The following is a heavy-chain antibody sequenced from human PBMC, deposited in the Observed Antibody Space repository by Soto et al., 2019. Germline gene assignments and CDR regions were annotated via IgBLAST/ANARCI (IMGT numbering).Heavy chain of an antibody. CDR2: IYPGDSDT. Sequence: PGASLKISCKGYGYSFTTYWIGWVRQTPGKGLEWMGIIYPGDSDTRYSPSFQGQVTMSADKSINTAYLQWSSLKASDTAIYYCTRQLYCSSSSCYRAIDYWGQGTLVTVSS. V-gene: IGHV5-51*01. J-gene: IGHJ4*02. CDR1: GYSFTTYW. D-gene: IGHD2-2*01. CDR3: TRQLYCSSSSCYRAIDY.